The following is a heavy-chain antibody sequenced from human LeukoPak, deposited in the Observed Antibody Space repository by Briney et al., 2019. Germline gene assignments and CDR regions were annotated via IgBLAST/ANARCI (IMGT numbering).Heavy chain of an antibody. Sequence: SETLSLTCTVSGGSISSYYWSWIRQPPGKGLEWIGYIYYSGSTNYNPSLKSRVTISVDTSKNQFSLKLSSVTAADTAVYYCARDRDSGSNAFDIWGQGTMVTVSS. CDR3: ARDRDSGSNAFDI. V-gene: IGHV4-59*01. CDR2: IYYSGST. CDR1: GGSISSYY. J-gene: IGHJ3*02. D-gene: IGHD3-10*01.